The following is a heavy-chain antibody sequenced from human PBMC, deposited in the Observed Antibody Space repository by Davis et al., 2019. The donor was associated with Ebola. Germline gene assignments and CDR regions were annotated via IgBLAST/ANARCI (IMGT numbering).Heavy chain of an antibody. J-gene: IGHJ4*02. V-gene: IGHV3-7*03. CDR3: ARDWVIYSYGYGDLGVFYFDY. CDR1: GFTFSSYW. D-gene: IGHD5-18*01. Sequence: GGSLRLSCAASGFTFSSYWMSWVRQAPGKGLEWVANIKQDGSEKYYVDSVKGRFTISRDNAKNSLYLQMNSLRAEDTAVYYCARDWVIYSYGYGDLGVFYFDYWGQGTLVTVSS. CDR2: IKQDGSEK.